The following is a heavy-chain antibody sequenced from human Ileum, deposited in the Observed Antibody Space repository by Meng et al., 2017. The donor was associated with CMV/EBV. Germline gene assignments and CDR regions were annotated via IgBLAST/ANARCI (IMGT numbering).Heavy chain of an antibody. CDR2: IYSNGAT. D-gene: IGHD2-15*01. V-gene: IGHV4-4*07. CDR3: ARWGSGMSPTADWFDP. J-gene: IGHJ5*02. CDR1: GDSMNDYV. Sequence: HLCERRAALVQPAVPLSLIWSVSGDSMNDYVWTWIRQPAGEGLEWIGRIYSNGATNYNPSLQRRVTMSIDTSKNQFSLKVTAVTAADTAVYYCARWGSGMSPTADWFDPWGQGTLVTVSS.